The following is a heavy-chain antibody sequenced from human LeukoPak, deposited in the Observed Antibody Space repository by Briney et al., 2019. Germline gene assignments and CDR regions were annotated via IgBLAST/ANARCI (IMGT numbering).Heavy chain of an antibody. CDR1: GGSISSYY. J-gene: IGHJ4*02. D-gene: IGHD3-10*01. Sequence: SETLSLTCTVPGGSISSYYWSWIRQPPGKGLEWIGYIYYSGSTNYNPSLKSRVTISVDTSKNQFSLKLSSVTAADTAVYYCARVSRHYYGSGSYAEFDYWGQGTLVTVSS. CDR2: IYYSGST. V-gene: IGHV4-59*01. CDR3: ARVSRHYYGSGSYAEFDY.